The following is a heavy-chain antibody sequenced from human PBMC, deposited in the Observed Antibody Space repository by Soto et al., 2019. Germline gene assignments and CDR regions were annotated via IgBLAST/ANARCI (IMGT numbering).Heavy chain of an antibody. J-gene: IGHJ4*02. V-gene: IGHV1-18*01. CDR2: IGTYKGDT. CDR3: ARDKFSSTGTSFDY. D-gene: IGHD2-2*01. CDR1: GYTFTTYD. Sequence: QVHLVQPGAEVKKPGASVKVSCKASGYTFTTYDLTWVRQAPGQGLEWVGWIGTYKGDTKYSQKLQGRVTMTTDTSTSTAYMELRTLRSDDTAVYYCARDKFSSTGTSFDYWGQGTLVTVSS.